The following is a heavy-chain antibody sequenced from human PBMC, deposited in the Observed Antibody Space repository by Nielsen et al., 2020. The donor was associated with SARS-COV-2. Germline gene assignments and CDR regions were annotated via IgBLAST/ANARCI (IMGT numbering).Heavy chain of an antibody. CDR1: GYSFTSYY. CDR3: ARDMTTGSNGMDV. V-gene: IGHV1-46*01. J-gene: IGHJ6*02. CDR2: INPSISST. Sequence: ASVKVSCKASGYSFTSYYIHWVRQAPGQALEWMGTINPSISSTEYAQKFQGRVIMTRDTPTSTVYMDLSSLRFDDTAVYYCARDMTTGSNGMDVWGQGTTVTVSS. D-gene: IGHD4-17*01.